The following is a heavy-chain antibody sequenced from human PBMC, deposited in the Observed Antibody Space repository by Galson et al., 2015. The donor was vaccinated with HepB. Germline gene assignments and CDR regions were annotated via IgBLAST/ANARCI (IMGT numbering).Heavy chain of an antibody. CDR2: TSTYNGHT. Sequence: SVKVSCKASGYTFTHYSITWVRQAPGQGLEWMGWTSTYNGHTNLTQKFQDRVTMTTHTSTTTAYMQLRSLTSDDTAVYYCARAVAGLKLDYWGQGTLVSVST. V-gene: IGHV1-18*04. D-gene: IGHD6-19*01. CDR3: ARAVAGLKLDY. J-gene: IGHJ4*02. CDR1: GYTFTHYS.